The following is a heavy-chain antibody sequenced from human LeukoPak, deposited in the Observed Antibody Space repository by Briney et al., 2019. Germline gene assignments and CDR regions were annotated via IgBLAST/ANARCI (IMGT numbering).Heavy chain of an antibody. CDR2: IYSGGTT. D-gene: IGHD3-10*01. V-gene: IGHV3-66*01. Sequence: GGSLRLSCAASEFSVGSNYMTWVRQTPGKGLEWVSVIYSGGTTYYADSVKGRFTISRDNSNNTLYLQMNSLRAGDTAVYYCAKFREFGELSTWGQGTLVTVSS. CDR1: EFSVGSNY. CDR3: AKFREFGELST. J-gene: IGHJ5*02.